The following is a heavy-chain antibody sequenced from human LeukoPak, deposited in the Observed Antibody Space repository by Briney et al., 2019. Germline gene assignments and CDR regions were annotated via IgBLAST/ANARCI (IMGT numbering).Heavy chain of an antibody. D-gene: IGHD1-14*01. CDR2: ISWNSGSI. CDR3: AKDRRNDFDY. Sequence: GRSLRLSCAASGFTFDDYTMHWVRQAPGKGLEWVSGISWNSGSIGYADSVKGRFTISRDNAKNSLYLQMNSLRGDDTALYYCAKDRRNDFDYWGQGTLVTVSS. CDR1: GFTFDDYT. V-gene: IGHV3-9*01. J-gene: IGHJ4*02.